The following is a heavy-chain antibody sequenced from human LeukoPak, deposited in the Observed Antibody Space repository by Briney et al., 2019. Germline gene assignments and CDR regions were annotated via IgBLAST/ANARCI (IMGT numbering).Heavy chain of an antibody. CDR2: ISYDGSNK. CDR3: ATRNNGWFDP. Sequence: GRSLRLSCAASGFTFSSYAMHWVRQAPGKGLEWVAVISYDGSNKHYADSVKGRFTISRDNSKNTLYLQMNSLRAEDTAVYYCATRNNGWFDPWGQGTLVTVSS. D-gene: IGHD1/OR15-1a*01. J-gene: IGHJ5*02. CDR1: GFTFSSYA. V-gene: IGHV3-30-3*01.